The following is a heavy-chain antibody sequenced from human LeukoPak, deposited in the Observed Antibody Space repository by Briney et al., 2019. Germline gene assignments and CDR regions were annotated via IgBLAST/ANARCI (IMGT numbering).Heavy chain of an antibody. D-gene: IGHD6-13*01. CDR2: IIPIFGTA. Sequence: SVKVSCKASGGTFTSYDISWVRQAPGQGLEWMGGIIPIFGTANYAQKFQGRVTITTDESTITAYMELSRLRSEDTAVYYCARIVAAGTFLSWFDPWGQGTLVTVSS. CDR3: ARIVAAGTFLSWFDP. CDR1: GGTFTSYD. V-gene: IGHV1-69*05. J-gene: IGHJ5*02.